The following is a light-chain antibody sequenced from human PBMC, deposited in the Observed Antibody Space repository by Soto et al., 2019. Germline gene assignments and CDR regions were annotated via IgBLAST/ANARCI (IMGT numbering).Light chain of an antibody. V-gene: IGKV3-11*01. Sequence: LTQSPATLSLTPGERDTLSCRASQTITTYLAWYQQKPGQPPRLLIYGASNRATGIPARFSGSGSGTDFTLTISNLEPEDFAVYYCQQRSNWPANFGQGRRLEIK. CDR1: QTITTY. J-gene: IGKJ5*01. CDR2: GAS. CDR3: QQRSNWPAN.